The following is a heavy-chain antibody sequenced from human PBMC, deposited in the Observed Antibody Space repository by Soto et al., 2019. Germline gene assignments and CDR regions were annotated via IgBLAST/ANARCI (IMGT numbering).Heavy chain of an antibody. CDR3: ARDMDYYGSGRCGFDI. Sequence: SVKGSRKGSGYTITIYRIGWGRQAPGQGLEWMGWISAYNGNTNYAQKLQGRVTMTTDTSTSTAYMELRSLRSDDTDVYYCARDMDYYGSGRCGFDIWGQGTMVTL. CDR1: GYTITIYR. D-gene: IGHD3-10*01. J-gene: IGHJ3*02. CDR2: ISAYNGNT. V-gene: IGHV1-18*04.